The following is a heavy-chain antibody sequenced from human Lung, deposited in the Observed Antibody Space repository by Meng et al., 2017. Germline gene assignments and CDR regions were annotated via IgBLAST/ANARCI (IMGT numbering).Heavy chain of an antibody. CDR3: ARDRISSGWYSGNCFDP. D-gene: IGHD6-19*01. Sequence: VSLQESGPGRVLPSSTLSLPCTVSGCSVSSGTYYWRWIRQPPGKGLACIGYIFYDGSTSYNPSLTSRATISVDTSKNQFSLKLSSITAADRAVYYCARDRISSGWYSGNCFDPWGQGILVTVSS. J-gene: IGHJ5*02. CDR1: GCSVSSGTYY. V-gene: IGHV4-61*01. CDR2: IFYDGST.